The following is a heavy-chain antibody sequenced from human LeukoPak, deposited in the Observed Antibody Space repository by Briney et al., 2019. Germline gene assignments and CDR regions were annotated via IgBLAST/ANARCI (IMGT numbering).Heavy chain of an antibody. Sequence: PGGSLRLSCAASGFTFSSYAMSWVRQAPGKGLEWVSAISGSGGSTYYAGSVKGRFTISRDDSKNTLYLQMNSLKTEDTAVYYCTTRDDPSHDYWGQGTLVTVSS. CDR1: GFTFSSYA. J-gene: IGHJ4*02. CDR2: ISGSGGST. CDR3: TTRDDPSHDY. D-gene: IGHD1-14*01. V-gene: IGHV3-23*01.